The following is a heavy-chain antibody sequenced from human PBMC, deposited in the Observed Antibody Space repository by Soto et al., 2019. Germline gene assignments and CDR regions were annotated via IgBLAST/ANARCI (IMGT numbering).Heavy chain of an antibody. V-gene: IGHV3-30*09. D-gene: IGHD2-21*02. CDR1: GFTFSPYT. CDR2: ISFDGNNK. J-gene: IGHJ4*02. CDR3: ARGGGFCGGDCYKGGIDY. Sequence: QVQLVESGGGVVQPGRFLRLSCAASGFTFSPYTMHWVRQAPGKGLEWVAVISFDGNNKYYADSVKGRFAISRDNSENTLNLQMISLRAEDTAVYYCARGGGFCGGDCYKGGIDYWGQGTLVTVSS.